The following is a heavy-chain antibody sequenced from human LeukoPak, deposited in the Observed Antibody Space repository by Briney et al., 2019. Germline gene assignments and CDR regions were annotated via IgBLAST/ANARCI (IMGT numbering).Heavy chain of an antibody. CDR1: GFTFRDYW. J-gene: IGHJ4*02. V-gene: IGHV3-21*01. D-gene: IGHD5-24*01. CDR3: ARAGRDGYNGGDY. CDR2: ISSSSSYI. Sequence: GGSLRLSCAASGFTFRDYWMHWVRQAPGKGLEWVSSISSSSSYIYYADSVKGRFTISRDNAKNSLYLQMNSLRAEDTAVYYCARAGRDGYNGGDYWGQGTLVTVSS.